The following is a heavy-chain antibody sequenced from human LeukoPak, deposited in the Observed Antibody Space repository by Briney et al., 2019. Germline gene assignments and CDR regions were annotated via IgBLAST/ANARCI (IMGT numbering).Heavy chain of an antibody. CDR1: GGTFISYA. CDR3: ARDRAIVATNYFDY. Sequence: SVKVSCKASGGTFISYAISWVRQAPGQGLEWMGGIIPIFGTANYAQKFQGRVTITADESTSTAYMELSSLRSEDTAVYYCARDRAIVATNYFDYWGQGTLVTVSS. CDR2: IIPIFGTA. J-gene: IGHJ4*02. V-gene: IGHV1-69*13. D-gene: IGHD5-12*01.